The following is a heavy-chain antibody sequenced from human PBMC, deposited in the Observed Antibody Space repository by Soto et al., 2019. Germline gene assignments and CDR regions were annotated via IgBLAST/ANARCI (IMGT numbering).Heavy chain of an antibody. CDR3: AKDGSLYSGYDSNYYYGMDV. CDR1: GFTFSSYA. V-gene: IGHV3-23*01. D-gene: IGHD5-12*01. J-gene: IGHJ6*02. CDR2: ISGSGGST. Sequence: GVSLRLSCAASGFTFSSYAMSWVRQAPGKGLEWVSAISGSGGSTYYADSVKGRFTISRDNSKNTLYLQMNSLRAEDTAVYYCAKDGSLYSGYDSNYYYGMDVWGQGTTVTVSS.